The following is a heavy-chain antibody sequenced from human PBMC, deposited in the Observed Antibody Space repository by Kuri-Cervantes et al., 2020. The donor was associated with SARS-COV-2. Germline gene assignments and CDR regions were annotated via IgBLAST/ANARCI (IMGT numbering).Heavy chain of an antibody. D-gene: IGHD3-16*01. CDR3: ATVYTMGVSLD. V-gene: IGHV3-23*01. Sequence: GESLKISCAASGFTFSSYGMHWVRQAPGKGLEWVSSISLPGGGTNYADSVKGRFTISRDNSKDTLYLQMHSLRAEDTAVYYCATVYTMGVSLDWGQGTLVTVSS. CDR2: ISLPGGGT. J-gene: IGHJ4*02. CDR1: GFTFSSYG.